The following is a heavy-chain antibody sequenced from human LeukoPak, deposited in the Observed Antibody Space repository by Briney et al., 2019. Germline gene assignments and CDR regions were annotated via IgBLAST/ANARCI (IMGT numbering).Heavy chain of an antibody. J-gene: IGHJ4*02. D-gene: IGHD2-8*01. CDR2: ISYDGSNK. CDR3: ARGFRYCTNGVCSKYYCDF. Sequence: GGSLRLSCAASGFTPSINGMHCVPQAPGKGLEWVAVISYDGSNKYYADSVKGRFTISRDNSKNTLYLQMNSLRAEDTAVYYCARGFRYCTNGVCSKYYCDFWGQGTLVTVSS. V-gene: IGHV3-30*03. CDR1: GFTPSING.